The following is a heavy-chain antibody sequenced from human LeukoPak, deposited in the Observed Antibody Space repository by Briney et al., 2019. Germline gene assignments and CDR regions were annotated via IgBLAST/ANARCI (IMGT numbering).Heavy chain of an antibody. V-gene: IGHV1-69*04. J-gene: IGHJ4*02. CDR3: ARNGDSWAFDY. CDR2: IIPILGIA. Sequence: ASVKVSCKASGGTFSSYAISWVRQAPGQGLEWMGRIIPILGIANYAQKFQGRVTITADKSTSTAYMELSSLRSEDTAVYYCARNGDSWAFDYWGQGTLVTVSS. D-gene: IGHD4-17*01. CDR1: GGTFSSYA.